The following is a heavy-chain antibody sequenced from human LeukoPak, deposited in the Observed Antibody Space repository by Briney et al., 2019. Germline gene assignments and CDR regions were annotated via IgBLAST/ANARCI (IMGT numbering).Heavy chain of an antibody. D-gene: IGHD3-22*01. CDR3: ARDLPYYYDSSGYSSDAFDI. J-gene: IGHJ3*02. CDR2: IYSGGST. V-gene: IGHV3-66*01. Sequence: SGGSLRLSCAASGFTVSSNYMSWVRQVPGKGLEWVSVIYSGGSTYYADSVKGRFTISRDNSKNTLYLQMNSLRAEDTAVYYCARDLPYYYDSSGYSSDAFDIWGQGTMVTVSS. CDR1: GFTVSSNY.